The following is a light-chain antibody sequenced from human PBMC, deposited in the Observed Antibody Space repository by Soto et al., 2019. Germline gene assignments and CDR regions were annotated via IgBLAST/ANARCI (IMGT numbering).Light chain of an antibody. CDR1: QSISSN. CDR2: GAS. V-gene: IGKV3-15*01. J-gene: IGKJ1*01. CDR3: QQYKNWLTWT. Sequence: EIVMTQSPAALSVSPGERATLSCRGSQSISSNLAWYQQKPGQAPRLLIYGASTRATGIPARFSGSGSGTEFTLTISSLQSEDFAVYYCQQYKNWLTWTFGQGTKVDI.